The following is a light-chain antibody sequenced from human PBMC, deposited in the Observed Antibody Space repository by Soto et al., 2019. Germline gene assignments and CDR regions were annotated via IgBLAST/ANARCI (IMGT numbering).Light chain of an antibody. V-gene: IGKV3-20*01. J-gene: IGKJ4*01. CDR2: GAS. Sequence: EVVLTQSPDTLSLSPGERATLSCRASQSVSSSYLAWYQQKPGQAPRLLIYGASSRATGIPDRFSGSGSGTDFTLTISRLEPEDFAVYYCQQYGRSPPVTFGGGTKVDIK. CDR3: QQYGRSPPVT. CDR1: QSVSSSY.